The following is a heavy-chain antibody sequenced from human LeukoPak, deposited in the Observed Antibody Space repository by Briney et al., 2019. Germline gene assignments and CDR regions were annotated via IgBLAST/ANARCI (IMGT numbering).Heavy chain of an antibody. D-gene: IGHD3-10*01. J-gene: IGHJ4*02. CDR1: GFTFSSYA. Sequence: GGSLRLSCAASGFTFSSYAMSWVRQAPGKGLEWVPAISGSGGSTYYADSVKGRFTISRDNSKNTLYLQMNNLRDEDTAVYYCATGRPKTLEFWGQGTLVTVSS. CDR3: ATGRPKTLEF. V-gene: IGHV3-23*01. CDR2: ISGSGGST.